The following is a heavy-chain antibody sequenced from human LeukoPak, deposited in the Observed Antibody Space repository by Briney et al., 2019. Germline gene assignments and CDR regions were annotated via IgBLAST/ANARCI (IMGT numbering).Heavy chain of an antibody. Sequence: GGSLRLSCAASGFTFSRYWMHWVRQAPGKGLMWVSRISPDGSTTLYADSVKGRFTISRDNAKNTLYLQMDSLGAEDTAVYYCARGAPVDYYHRSGYYGNFDYWGQGTLVTVSS. CDR1: GFTFSRYW. V-gene: IGHV3-74*03. CDR3: ARGAPVDYYHRSGYYGNFDY. D-gene: IGHD3-22*01. J-gene: IGHJ4*02. CDR2: ISPDGSTT.